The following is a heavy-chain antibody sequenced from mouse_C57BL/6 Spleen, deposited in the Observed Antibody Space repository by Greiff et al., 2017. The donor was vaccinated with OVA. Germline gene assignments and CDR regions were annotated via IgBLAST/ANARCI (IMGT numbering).Heavy chain of an antibody. CDR3: AIEEAFITTGPDY. V-gene: IGHV1-7*01. CDR1: GYTFTSYW. J-gene: IGHJ2*01. D-gene: IGHD1-1*01. CDR2: INPSSGYT. Sequence: QVQLQQSGAELAKPGASVKLSCKASGYTFTSYWMHWVKQRPGQGLEWIGYINPSSGYTKYNQKFKDKATLTADKSYSTSYMQLSSLTYEDSAVYYCAIEEAFITTGPDYWGQGTTLTVSS.